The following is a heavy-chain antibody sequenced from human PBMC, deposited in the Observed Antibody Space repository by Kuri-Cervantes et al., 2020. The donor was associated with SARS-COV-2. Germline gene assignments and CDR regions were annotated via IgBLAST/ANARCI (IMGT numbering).Heavy chain of an antibody. Sequence: SETLSLTCTVSGGSISSSSYYWGWIRQPPGKGLEWIGYIYYSGSTYYNPSPKSRVTISVDTSKNQFSLKLSSVTAADTAVYYCARAKRITIFGVVSNFDYWGQGTLVTVSS. CDR2: IYYSGST. J-gene: IGHJ4*02. CDR3: ARAKRITIFGVVSNFDY. CDR1: GGSISSSSYY. V-gene: IGHV4-31*03. D-gene: IGHD3-3*01.